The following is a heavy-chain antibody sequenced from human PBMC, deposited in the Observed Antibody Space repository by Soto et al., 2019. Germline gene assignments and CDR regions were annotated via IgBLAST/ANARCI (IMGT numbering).Heavy chain of an antibody. CDR2: INHSGST. Sequence: SETLSLTCAVYGGSFSGYYWSWIRQPPGKGLEWIGEINHSGSTNYNPSLKSRVTISVDTSKNQFSLKLSSVTAADTAVYYCARAGVRWGSLYYYGSGRRPQAFDYWGQGTLVTVSS. CDR1: GGSFSGYY. D-gene: IGHD3-10*01. J-gene: IGHJ4*02. CDR3: ARAGVRWGSLYYYGSGRRPQAFDY. V-gene: IGHV4-34*01.